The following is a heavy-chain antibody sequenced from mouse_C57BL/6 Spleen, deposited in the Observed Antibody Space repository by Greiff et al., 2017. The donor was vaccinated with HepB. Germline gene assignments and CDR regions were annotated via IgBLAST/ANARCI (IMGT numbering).Heavy chain of an antibody. CDR3: ASVAIRGGSPHRYFDV. D-gene: IGHD1-1*02. J-gene: IGHJ1*03. CDR1: GYTFTSYW. Sequence: VQLQQPGAELVMPGASVKLSCKASGYTFTSYWMHWVKQRPGQGLEWIGEIDPSDSYTNYNQKFKGKSTLTVDKSSSTAYMQLSSLTSEDSAVYYCASVAIRGGSPHRYFDVGGTGTTVTVSS. V-gene: IGHV1-69*01. CDR2: IDPSDSYT.